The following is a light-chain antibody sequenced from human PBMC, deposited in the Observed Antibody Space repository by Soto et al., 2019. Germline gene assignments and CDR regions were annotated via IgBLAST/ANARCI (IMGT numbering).Light chain of an antibody. CDR3: QQYGSLRA. V-gene: IGKV3-20*01. J-gene: IGKJ1*01. CDR1: QSVSISY. CDR2: GAT. Sequence: DIAMTQSPYTLSVSPRERATLSCRASQSVSISYLAWYQQKPGQAPRLLIYGATSRATGIPDRFSGSGSGTDFTITISRLEAEDFAVYYCQQYGSLRAFGQGTKVDIK.